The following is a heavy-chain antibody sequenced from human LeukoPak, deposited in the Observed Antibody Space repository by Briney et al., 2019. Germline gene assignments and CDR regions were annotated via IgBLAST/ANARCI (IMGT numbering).Heavy chain of an antibody. J-gene: IGHJ5*02. Sequence: SETLSLTCTVSGGSISSYYWSWIRQPPGKGLEWIGYIYYSGSTNYNPSLKSRVTISVDTSKYQFSLKLSSVTAADTAVYYCALESGIYWFDLWGQGTLVTVSS. CDR2: IYYSGST. CDR1: GGSISSYY. V-gene: IGHV4-59*01. D-gene: IGHD5-12*01. CDR3: ALESGIYWFDL.